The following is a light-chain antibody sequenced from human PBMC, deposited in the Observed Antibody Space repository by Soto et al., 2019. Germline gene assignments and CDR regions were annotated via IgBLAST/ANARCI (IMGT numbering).Light chain of an antibody. Sequence: DIPMTQSPSSLSASVGDRVTITCRASHDISNYLAWYQQKPGKVPKLLIYTASTLQSGVPSRFSGSGSGTDFTLTISSLQPEDVATYYCQKYNSAPPFTFGPGTKVDIK. J-gene: IGKJ3*01. CDR1: HDISNY. CDR3: QKYNSAPPFT. CDR2: TAS. V-gene: IGKV1-27*01.